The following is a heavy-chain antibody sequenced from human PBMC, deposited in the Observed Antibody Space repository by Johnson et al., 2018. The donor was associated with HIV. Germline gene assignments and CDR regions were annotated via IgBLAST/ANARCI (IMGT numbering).Heavy chain of an antibody. CDR1: GFTFSSYP. V-gene: IGHV3-30-3*01. CDR3: ARDGLEVDAFDI. Sequence: QVQLVESGGGVVQPGRYLRLSCAASGFTFSSYPMHWVRQAPGKGLEWVAVISYDGSNKYYADSVKGRFTISRDNSKNTLYLQMNSLRAGDTAVYYCARDGLEVDAFDIWGQGTMVTVSS. D-gene: IGHD3-3*01. J-gene: IGHJ3*02. CDR2: ISYDGSNK.